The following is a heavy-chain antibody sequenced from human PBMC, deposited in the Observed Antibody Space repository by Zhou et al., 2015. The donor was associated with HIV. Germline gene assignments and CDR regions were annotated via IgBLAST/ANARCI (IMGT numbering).Heavy chain of an antibody. CDR1: GGTFSSYA. CDR2: IIPIFGTA. Sequence: QVQLVQSGAEVKKPGSSVKVSCKASGGTFSSYAISWVRQAPGQGLEWMGGIIPIFGTANYAQKFQGRVTITADESTSTAYMELSSLRSEDTAVYYCARDLGLERRDRSYAFDIWGQGTMVTVSS. CDR3: ARDLGLERRDRSYAFDI. J-gene: IGHJ3*02. D-gene: IGHD1-1*01. V-gene: IGHV1-69*01.